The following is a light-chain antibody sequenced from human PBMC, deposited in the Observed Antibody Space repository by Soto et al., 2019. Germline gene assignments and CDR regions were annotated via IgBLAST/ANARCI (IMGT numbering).Light chain of an antibody. CDR3: QQYTDWRT. J-gene: IGKJ1*01. CDR1: QSLSSN. CDR2: DAS. V-gene: IGKV3-15*01. Sequence: EIVMTQSPGTLSLSPGERATLSCRASQSLSSNLAWYQQKPGQAPRLLIYDASTRAPGIPARFSGSGSGTEFTLTISSLQSEDFAIYYCQQYTDWRTFGQGTKVDNK.